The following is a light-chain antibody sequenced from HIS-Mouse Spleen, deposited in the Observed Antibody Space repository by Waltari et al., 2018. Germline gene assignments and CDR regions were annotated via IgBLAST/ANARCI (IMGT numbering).Light chain of an antibody. CDR1: QSVSSN. CDR2: DAS. Sequence: ELVLTQSPATLSLSPGERATLSCGASQSVSSNLAWYKQKPDPAPRLLIYDASNWATGIPARFSGGGSGTDFTLTISSLEPEDFAVYYCQQRSNWPIFTFGPGTKVDIK. V-gene: IGKV3-11*01. J-gene: IGKJ3*01. CDR3: QQRSNWPIFT.